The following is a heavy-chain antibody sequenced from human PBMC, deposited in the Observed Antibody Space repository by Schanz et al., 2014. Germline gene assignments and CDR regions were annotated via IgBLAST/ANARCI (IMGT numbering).Heavy chain of an antibody. D-gene: IGHD3-9*01. CDR1: GFTFSSYG. CDR3: AKAADWPVTRFDP. CDR2: ISGGGGTT. J-gene: IGHJ5*02. V-gene: IGHV3-NL1*01. Sequence: QVQLVESGGGVVQPGRSLRLSCAASGFTFSSYGMHWVRQAPGKGLEWVSAISGGGGTTYYADSVKGRFTISRDNSKNTLYLQMSSLRADDTAVYYCAKAADWPVTRFDPWGQGTLXTVSS.